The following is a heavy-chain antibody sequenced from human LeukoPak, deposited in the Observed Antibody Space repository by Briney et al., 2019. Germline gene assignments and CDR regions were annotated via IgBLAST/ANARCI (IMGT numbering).Heavy chain of an antibody. D-gene: IGHD3-10*01. CDR1: GFTFSSYS. V-gene: IGHV3-48*02. Sequence: GGSLRPSCAASGFTFSSYSMNWVRQAPGKGLEWVSYISSSSSTIYYADSVKGRFTISRDNAKNSLYLQVNSLRDEDTAVYYCASFGRDYYYGMDVWGQGTTVTVSS. CDR3: ASFGRDYYYGMDV. J-gene: IGHJ6*02. CDR2: ISSSSSTI.